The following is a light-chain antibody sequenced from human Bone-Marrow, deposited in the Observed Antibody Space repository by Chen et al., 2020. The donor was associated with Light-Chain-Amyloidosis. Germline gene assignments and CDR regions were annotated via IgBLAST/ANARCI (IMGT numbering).Light chain of an antibody. CDR3: QTWDISTFVV. V-gene: IGLV3-1*01. J-gene: IGLJ2*01. Sequence: SFELTQPPSVSVSPGQTASITCPGDILGHKFSSWYQQKPGQAPVAVIYQNDVRPSGIPERFSGSTSGNTATLTIGGAQAIDEADYYCQTWDISTFVVFGGGTKLTVL. CDR1: ILGHKF. CDR2: QND.